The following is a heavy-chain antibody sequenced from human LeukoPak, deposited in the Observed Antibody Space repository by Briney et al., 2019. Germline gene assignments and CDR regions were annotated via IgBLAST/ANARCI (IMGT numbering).Heavy chain of an antibody. J-gene: IGHJ6*02. Sequence: GGSLRLSCAVSDVTFSDSWMHWVRQAPGKGLVWVSHINGDASRATYADSVRGRFTVSRDNAKSTLYLQMNSLRAEDTAVYYWARDRSYAMDVWGQGTTVTVSS. CDR2: INGDASRA. CDR1: DVTFSDSW. V-gene: IGHV3-74*01. CDR3: ARDRSYAMDV.